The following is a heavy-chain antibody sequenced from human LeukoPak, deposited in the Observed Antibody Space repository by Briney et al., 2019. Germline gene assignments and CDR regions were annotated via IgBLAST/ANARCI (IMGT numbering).Heavy chain of an antibody. D-gene: IGHD2-15*01. Sequence: XSXVRXAPGKXLEWGSSITSSSTYIYYADSVKGRFTISRDNAKNSLYLQMNSLRAEDTAVYYCAKAGYCSSGTCYYPDYWGQGTLVTVSS. J-gene: IGHJ4*02. CDR3: AKAGYCSSGTCYYPDY. V-gene: IGHV3-21*06. CDR2: ITSSSTYI.